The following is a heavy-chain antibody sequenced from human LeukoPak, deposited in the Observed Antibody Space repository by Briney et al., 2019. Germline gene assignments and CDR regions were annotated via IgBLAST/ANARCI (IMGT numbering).Heavy chain of an antibody. CDR1: GFTFSSYG. D-gene: IGHD3-16*02. Sequence: GRSLRLSCAASGFTFSSYGMHWVRQAPGKGLEWVAVIWYDGSNKYYADSVKGRFTISRDNSKNTLYLQMNSLRAEDTAVYYCARAQLRLGELSLDYWGQGTLVTVSS. CDR3: ARAQLRLGELSLDY. CDR2: IWYDGSNK. J-gene: IGHJ4*02. V-gene: IGHV3-33*01.